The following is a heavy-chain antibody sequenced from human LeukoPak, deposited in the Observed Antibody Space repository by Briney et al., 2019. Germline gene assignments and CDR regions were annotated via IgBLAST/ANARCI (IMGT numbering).Heavy chain of an antibody. D-gene: IGHD5-12*01. Sequence: ASVKVSCKASGYTFTSYAMHWVRQAPGQRLEWMGWINAGNGNTKYSQKFQGRVTITRDTSASTAYMELSSLRSEDTAVYYCARKGRATITPFDYWGQGTLVTVSS. CDR3: ARKGRATITPFDY. J-gene: IGHJ4*02. V-gene: IGHV1-3*01. CDR1: GYTFTSYA. CDR2: INAGNGNT.